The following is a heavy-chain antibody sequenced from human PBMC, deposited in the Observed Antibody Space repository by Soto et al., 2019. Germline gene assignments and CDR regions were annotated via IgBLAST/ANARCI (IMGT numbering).Heavy chain of an antibody. CDR1: GFTFSSYG. V-gene: IGHV3-33*01. CDR3: ARESEATNSYYFDY. CDR2: IWYDGSNK. Sequence: QPGGSLRLSCAASGFTFSSYGMHWVRQAPGKGLEWVAVIWYDGSNKYYADSVKGRFTISRDNSKNTLYLQMNSLRAEDTAVYYCARESEATNSYYFDYWGQGTLVTVSS. D-gene: IGHD1-26*01. J-gene: IGHJ4*02.